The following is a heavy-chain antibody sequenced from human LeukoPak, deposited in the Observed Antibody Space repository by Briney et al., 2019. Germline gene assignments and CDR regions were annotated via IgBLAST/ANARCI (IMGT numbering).Heavy chain of an antibody. J-gene: IGHJ4*02. CDR2: MYISGST. CDR3: ARDGAFPFGVVIIFDY. V-gene: IGHV4-4*07. CDR1: GGSISSHY. D-gene: IGHD3-3*01. Sequence: SETLSLTCTVSGGSISSHYWSWIRQPAGKGLEWIGHMYISGSTDYNPSLKSRVTMSVETSKNQFSLKLISVTAADTAVYYCARDGAFPFGVVIIFDYWGQGTLVTVSS.